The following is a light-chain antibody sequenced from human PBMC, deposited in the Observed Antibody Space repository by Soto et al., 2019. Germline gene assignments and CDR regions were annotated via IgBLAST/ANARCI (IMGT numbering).Light chain of an antibody. V-gene: IGLV1-51*01. CDR3: GTWDSSLSAVV. CDR2: DNN. J-gene: IGLJ2*01. Sequence: QSVLTQPPSVSAAPGQKVTISCSGSSSNIGNNYVSWYQQLPGTAPKLLIYDNNKRPSGIPDRFSGSKSGTSATLTGLQTGDEADYYCGTWDSSLSAVVFGGGTKVTVL. CDR1: SSNIGNNY.